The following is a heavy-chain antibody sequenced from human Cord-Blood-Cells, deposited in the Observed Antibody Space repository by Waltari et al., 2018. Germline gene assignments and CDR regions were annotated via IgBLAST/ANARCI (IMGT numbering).Heavy chain of an antibody. Sequence: QVQLQQWGAGLLKPSETLSLTCAVYGGSFSGYYWSWIRPPPAMGLGWIGEVNHSGNTNYNPSLKSRVTISVDTSKDQFSLKLSSVTAADTAVYYCARGPELLWFRELFRFDYWGQGTLVTVSS. CDR3: ARGPELLWFRELFRFDY. J-gene: IGHJ4*02. V-gene: IGHV4-34*01. CDR1: GGSFSGYY. CDR2: VNHSGNT. D-gene: IGHD3-10*01.